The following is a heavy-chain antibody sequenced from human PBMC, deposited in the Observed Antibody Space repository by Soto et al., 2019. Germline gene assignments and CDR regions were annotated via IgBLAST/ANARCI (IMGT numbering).Heavy chain of an antibody. CDR3: ARHGGGHSGSYSAVWFDP. V-gene: IGHV5-10-1*01. CDR2: IDPSDSQT. Sequence: PGESLKISCKGSGYSFAGYWITWVRQMPGKGLEWMGRIDPSDSQTYYSPSFRGHVTISAAKSITTVFLQWSSLRASDTAMYYCARHGGGHSGSYSAVWFDPWGQGTLVTVSS. D-gene: IGHD1-26*01. CDR1: GYSFAGYW. J-gene: IGHJ5*02.